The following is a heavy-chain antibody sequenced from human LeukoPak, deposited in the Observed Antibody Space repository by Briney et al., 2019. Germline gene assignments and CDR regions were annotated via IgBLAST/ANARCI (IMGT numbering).Heavy chain of an antibody. J-gene: IGHJ4*02. CDR1: GFTLSGYG. CDR3: AKDRGYSYGDFDF. V-gene: IGHV3-30*02. D-gene: IGHD5-18*01. Sequence: PGGSLRLSCAASGFTLSGYGMHWVRQAPGKGPEWVAFIRYDGSNKDYADSVKGRFTISRDNSKNTLYLQMNSLRAEDTAVYYCAKDRGYSYGDFDFWGQGTLVTVSS. CDR2: IRYDGSNK.